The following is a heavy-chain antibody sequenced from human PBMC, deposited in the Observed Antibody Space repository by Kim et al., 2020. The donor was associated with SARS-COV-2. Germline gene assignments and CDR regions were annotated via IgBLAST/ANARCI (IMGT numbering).Heavy chain of an antibody. Sequence: ADSVKGRFTISRDNAKNSLYLQMNSLRAEDTAVYYCARDPYYDSSGYWDYWGQGTLVTVSS. V-gene: IGHV3-21*01. CDR3: ARDPYYDSSGYWDY. J-gene: IGHJ4*02. D-gene: IGHD3-22*01.